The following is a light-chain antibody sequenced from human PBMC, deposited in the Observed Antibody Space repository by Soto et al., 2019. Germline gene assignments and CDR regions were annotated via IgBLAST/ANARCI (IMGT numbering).Light chain of an antibody. CDR3: APWDDRLNAWV. CDR1: SSNIGSNT. Sequence: QSVLTQPPSASGTPGQRVTISCSGSSSNIGSNTVNWYQQLPGTAPKLLIYSNNQRPSGVPDRFSGSKSGTSASLAISGLQSEDEADYYCAPWDDRLNAWVFRGGTKLTVL. J-gene: IGLJ3*02. CDR2: SNN. V-gene: IGLV1-44*01.